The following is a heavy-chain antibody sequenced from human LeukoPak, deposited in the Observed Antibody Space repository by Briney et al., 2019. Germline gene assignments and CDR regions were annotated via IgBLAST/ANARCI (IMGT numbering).Heavy chain of an antibody. Sequence: PSETLSLTCTVSSGSIGSYYWSWIRQPPGKGLEWIGYIYYTGSTDYNPSLKSRVTILVDRSKNQFSLKLSSLTAADTAVYYCARATSIAAAYMDVWGKGTTVTISS. D-gene: IGHD6-13*01. V-gene: IGHV4-59*01. CDR1: SGSIGSYY. CDR3: ARATSIAAAYMDV. J-gene: IGHJ6*03. CDR2: IYYTGST.